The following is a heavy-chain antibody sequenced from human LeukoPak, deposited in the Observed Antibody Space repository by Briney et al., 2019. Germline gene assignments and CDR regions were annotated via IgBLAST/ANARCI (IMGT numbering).Heavy chain of an antibody. CDR2: IKQDGSEK. CDR3: AKDQINGLFDY. CDR1: GFTFSSYW. V-gene: IGHV3-7*01. Sequence: GGSLRLSCAASGFTFSSYWMSWVRQAPGKGLEWVANIKQDGSEKYYVDSVKGRFTISRDNAKNSLYLQMNSLRAEDTAVYYCAKDQINGLFDYWGQGTLVTVSS. D-gene: IGHD2-8*01. J-gene: IGHJ4*02.